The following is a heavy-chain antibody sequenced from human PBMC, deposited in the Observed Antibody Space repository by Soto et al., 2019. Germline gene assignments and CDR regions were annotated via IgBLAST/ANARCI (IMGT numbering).Heavy chain of an antibody. V-gene: IGHV3-33*01. Sequence: QVQLVESGGGVVQPGRSLRLSCAASGFTFSSYGMHWVRQAPGKGLEWVAVIWYDGSNKYYADSVKGRFTISRDNXXXXXXXXXXXXXXXXXXXXXXXXXXXXXXXTXXGM. CDR3: XXXXXXXXXTXXGM. CDR1: GFTFSSYG. CDR2: IWYDGSNK. J-gene: IGHJ6*01.